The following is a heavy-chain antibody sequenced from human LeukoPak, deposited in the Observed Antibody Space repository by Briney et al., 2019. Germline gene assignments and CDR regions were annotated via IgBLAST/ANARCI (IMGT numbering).Heavy chain of an antibody. CDR3: ARGVTWEPTVFDY. D-gene: IGHD1-26*01. V-gene: IGHV4-39*07. CDR2: IYYSGST. Sequence: SETLSLTCTVSGGSISSSSYYWGWIRQPPGKGLEWIGSIYYSGSTYYNPSLKSRVTISVDTSKNQFSLKMSSVTAADTAVYYCARGVTWEPTVFDYWGQGILVTVSS. CDR1: GGSISSSSYY. J-gene: IGHJ4*02.